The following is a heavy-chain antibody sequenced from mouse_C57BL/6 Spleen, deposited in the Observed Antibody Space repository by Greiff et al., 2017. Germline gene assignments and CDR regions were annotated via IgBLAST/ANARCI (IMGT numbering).Heavy chain of an antibody. J-gene: IGHJ4*01. V-gene: IGHV1-82*01. CDR1: GYAFSSSW. Sequence: VQLQQSGPELVKPGASVKISCKASGYAFSSSWMNWVKQRPGKGLEWIGRIYPGDGDTNYNGKFKGKATLTADKSSSTAYMQLSSLTSEDSAVYFCAAECLLWPRGSYYAMDYWGQGTSVTVSS. CDR3: AAECLLWPRGSYYAMDY. D-gene: IGHD2-1*01. CDR2: IYPGDGDT.